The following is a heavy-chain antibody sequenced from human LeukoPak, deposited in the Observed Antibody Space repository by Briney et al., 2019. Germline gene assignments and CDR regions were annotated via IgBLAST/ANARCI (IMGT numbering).Heavy chain of an antibody. CDR2: ISYDGSNK. V-gene: IGHV3-30*04. J-gene: IGHJ4*02. D-gene: IGHD1-26*01. Sequence: GGSLRLSCAASGFTFSSYAMHWVRQAPGKGLEWVAVISYDGSNKYYADSVKGRFTISRDNSKNTLYLQMNSPRAKDTAVYYCARDRNGGSYFRGLDYWGQGTLVTVSS. CDR3: ARDRNGGSYFRGLDY. CDR1: GFTFSSYA.